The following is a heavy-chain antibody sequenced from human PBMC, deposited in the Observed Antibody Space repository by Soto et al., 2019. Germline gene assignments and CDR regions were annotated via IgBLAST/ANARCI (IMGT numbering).Heavy chain of an antibody. CDR3: AKDGYSSGWYNWFDH. CDR2: ISGSGGST. V-gene: IGHV3-23*01. Sequence: GGSLRLSCAASGFTFSSYAMSWVRQAPGKGLEWVSAISGSGGSTYYADSVKGRFTISRDNSKNTLYLQMNSLRAEDTAVYYCAKDGYSSGWYNWFDHWGQGTMVTASS. J-gene: IGHJ5*02. D-gene: IGHD6-19*01. CDR1: GFTFSSYA.